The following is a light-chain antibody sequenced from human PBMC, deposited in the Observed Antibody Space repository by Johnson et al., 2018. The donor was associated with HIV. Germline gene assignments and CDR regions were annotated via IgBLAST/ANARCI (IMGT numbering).Light chain of an antibody. CDR2: ENN. CDR1: SSNIGNNY. J-gene: IGLJ1*01. CDR3: VTWATSLSAFV. Sequence: SVLTQPPSVSAAPGQKVTISCSGSSSNIGNNYVSWYQQPPGTAPKLLIYENNKRPSGIPDRFSGYKSGTSATLGITGPQTGDAADYYYVTWATSLSAFVFVTVTMVTVL. V-gene: IGLV1-51*02.